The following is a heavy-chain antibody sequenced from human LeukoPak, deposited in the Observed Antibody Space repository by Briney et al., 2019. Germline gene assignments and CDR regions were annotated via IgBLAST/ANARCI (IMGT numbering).Heavy chain of an antibody. CDR1: GFTFSSYS. V-gene: IGHV3-21*01. CDR2: ISGSSSYI. D-gene: IGHD5-24*01. J-gene: IGHJ4*02. Sequence: GGSLRLSCAASGFTFSSYSMNWVRQAPGKGLEWVASISGSSSYIYYADSVKGRFTISRDNAKNSLYLQMNSLRAEDTAVYYCARAEMATITYFDYWGQGTLVTVSS. CDR3: ARAEMATITYFDY.